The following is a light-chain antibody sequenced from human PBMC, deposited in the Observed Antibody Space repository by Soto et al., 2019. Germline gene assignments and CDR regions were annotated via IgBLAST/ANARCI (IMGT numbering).Light chain of an antibody. CDR3: SSLTTSLTYV. V-gene: IGLV2-14*01. CDR1: SSVVGAYNY. J-gene: IGLJ1*01. CDR2: EVS. Sequence: QSSLTQPASVSGSPGQSVATSCTGTSSVVGAYNYVSWYQQHPGKAPKLLLSEVSNRPSGVSDRFSGSKSGNTASLTISGLQAEDEADYYCSSLTTSLTYVFGTGTKVTVL.